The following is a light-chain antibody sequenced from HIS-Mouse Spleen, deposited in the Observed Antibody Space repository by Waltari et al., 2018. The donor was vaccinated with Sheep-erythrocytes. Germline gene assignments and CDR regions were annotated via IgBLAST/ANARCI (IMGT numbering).Light chain of an antibody. CDR2: SNN. Sequence: QSVLTQPPSASGTPGQRVTISCSGRSSNIRSHPVNWYQQLPGTAPKLLIYSNNQRPSGVPDRFSGSKSGTSASLAISGLQSEDEADYYCAAWDDSLNGYVFGTGTKVTVL. CDR3: AAWDDSLNGYV. J-gene: IGLJ1*01. V-gene: IGLV1-44*01. CDR1: SSNIRSHP.